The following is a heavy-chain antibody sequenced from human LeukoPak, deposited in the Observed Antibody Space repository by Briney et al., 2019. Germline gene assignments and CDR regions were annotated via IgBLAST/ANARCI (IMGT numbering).Heavy chain of an antibody. CDR3: ATPPYYYDSSGYYYVR. V-gene: IGHV1-18*01. J-gene: IGHJ4*02. CDR1: GYTFTSYG. CDR2: ISAYNGNT. Sequence: ASVKVSCKASGYTFTSYGISWVRQAPGQGLEWMGWISAYNGNTNYAQKLQGRVTMTTDTSTSTAYMELRSLRSDDTAVYYCATPPYYYDSSGYYYVRWGQGTLVTVSS. D-gene: IGHD3-22*01.